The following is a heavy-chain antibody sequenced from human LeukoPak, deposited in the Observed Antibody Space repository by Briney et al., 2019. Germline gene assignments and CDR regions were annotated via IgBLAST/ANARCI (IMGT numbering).Heavy chain of an antibody. D-gene: IGHD6-19*01. CDR3: ARSGWQTDAFDI. CDR1: GFTFSSYA. CDR2: ISYDGSNK. V-gene: IGHV3-30*04. J-gene: IGHJ3*02. Sequence: GGSLRLSCAASGFTFSSYAMHWVRQAPGKGLEWVAVISYDGSNKYYADSVKGRFTNSRDNAKKSLFLQMNSLRAEDTAVYYCARSGWQTDAFDIWGQGTVVTVSS.